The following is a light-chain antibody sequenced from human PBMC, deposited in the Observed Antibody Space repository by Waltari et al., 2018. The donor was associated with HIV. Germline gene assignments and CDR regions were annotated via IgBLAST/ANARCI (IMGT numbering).Light chain of an antibody. J-gene: IGKJ2*01. CDR1: QSISAK. Sequence: DIVMTQSPPTLSVSPGQRVTISCRASQSISAKVAWYQQRPGQAPRLLIYEAATRPTGIPARFSGSGSGTEFTLTISSLQSEDFATYFCQQYDDGPRGITFGQGTTLEIK. CDR3: QQYDDGPRGIT. CDR2: EAA. V-gene: IGKV3-15*01.